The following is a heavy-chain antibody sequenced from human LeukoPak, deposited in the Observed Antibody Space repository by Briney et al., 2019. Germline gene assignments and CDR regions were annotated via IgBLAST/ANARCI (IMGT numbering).Heavy chain of an antibody. CDR2: INPNSGDT. J-gene: IGHJ3*02. CDR1: GYTFNDYF. V-gene: IGHV1-2*02. Sequence: GASVRVTCTASGYTFNDYFIYGVPQAPGQGLEYMGWINPNSGDTKFAQKFQGRVTMTRDTSISTVYMELSWLKSDDTAVYYCSRGSRGDGTKYAFDIWGQGTMVTVSS. D-gene: IGHD6-13*01. CDR3: SRGSRGDGTKYAFDI.